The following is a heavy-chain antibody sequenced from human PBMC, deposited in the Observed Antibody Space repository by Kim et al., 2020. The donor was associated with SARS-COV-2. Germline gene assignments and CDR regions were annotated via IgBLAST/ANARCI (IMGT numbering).Heavy chain of an antibody. D-gene: IGHD2-21*02. CDR2: T. V-gene: IGHV3-23*01. Sequence: TYYADSVQGRFTIPRDNSKNTLYLQMNSLRAEDTAVYYCAKFSMGGGNSDWGQGTLVTVSS. J-gene: IGHJ4*02. CDR3: AKFSMGGGNSD.